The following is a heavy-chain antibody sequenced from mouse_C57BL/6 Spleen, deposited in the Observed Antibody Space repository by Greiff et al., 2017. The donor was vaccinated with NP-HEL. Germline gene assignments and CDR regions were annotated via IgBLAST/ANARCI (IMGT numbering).Heavy chain of an antibody. CDR3: ARHTTVVAEGNYYAMDY. Sequence: EVKLVESGGGLVQPGESLKLSCESNEYEFPSHDMSWVRKTPEKRLELVAAINSDGGSTYYPDTMERRFIISRDNTKKTLYLQMSSLRSEDTALYYCARHTTVVAEGNYYAMDYWGQGTSVTVSS. J-gene: IGHJ4*01. D-gene: IGHD1-1*01. V-gene: IGHV5-2*01. CDR1: EYEFPSHD. CDR2: INSDGGST.